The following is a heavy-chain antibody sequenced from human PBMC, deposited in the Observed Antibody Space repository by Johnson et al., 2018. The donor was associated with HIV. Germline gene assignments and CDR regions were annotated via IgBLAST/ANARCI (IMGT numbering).Heavy chain of an antibody. Sequence: VQLVESGGGLVQPGGSLRLSCAASGFTVSSNYMSWVRQAPGQGLEWVSVIYSGGSTYYADSVKGRFTISRDNSKNTLYLHMNSLRAGDTALYYCARAVCRGGRCYSHDAFDIWGQGTMVTVSS. D-gene: IGHD2-15*01. CDR3: ARAVCRGGRCYSHDAFDI. J-gene: IGHJ3*02. CDR1: GFTVSSNY. CDR2: IYSGGST. V-gene: IGHV3-66*01.